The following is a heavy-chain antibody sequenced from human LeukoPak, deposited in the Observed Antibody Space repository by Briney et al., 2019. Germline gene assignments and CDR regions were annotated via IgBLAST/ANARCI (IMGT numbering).Heavy chain of an antibody. V-gene: IGHV3-7*01. CDR1: GFSFRIYW. J-gene: IGHJ4*02. D-gene: IGHD2-15*01. Sequence: AGGSLRLSCAASGFSFRIYWMGWVRQAPGKGLEWVANTKPDGSAEYYADSVRGRFSTSRDNANNLLYQQMNSLRAEDTAVYYCARDGGLHTNFDYWGQGTLVTVSS. CDR2: TKPDGSAE. CDR3: ARDGGLHTNFDY.